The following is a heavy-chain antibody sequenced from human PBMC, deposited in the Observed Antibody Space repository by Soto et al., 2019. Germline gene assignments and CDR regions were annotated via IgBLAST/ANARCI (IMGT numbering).Heavy chain of an antibody. CDR3: ASRPTSSGWYGNDAFDI. D-gene: IGHD6-19*01. CDR2: ISSSSSTI. CDR1: GFTCSSYS. Sequence: GGALRLSCAASGFTCSSYSMNWVRQDPGKGLEWVSYISSSSSTIYYADSVKGRFTISRDNAKNSLYLQMNSLRAEDTAVYYCASRPTSSGWYGNDAFDIWGQGAMVTVSS. V-gene: IGHV3-48*01. J-gene: IGHJ3*02.